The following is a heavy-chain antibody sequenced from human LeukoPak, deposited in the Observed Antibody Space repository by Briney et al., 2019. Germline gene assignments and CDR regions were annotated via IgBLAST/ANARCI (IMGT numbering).Heavy chain of an antibody. D-gene: IGHD2-2*01. J-gene: IGHJ5*02. CDR3: TVPASGGNWFDP. CDR2: IRGAGYSDPP. CDR1: GFSFSGSA. V-gene: IGHV3-73*01. Sequence: GGSLRLSCAASGFSFSGSAIHWVRQAPGKGLEWVGRIRGAGYSDPPAYVASVRGRFTISRDDSKSTVYLQMNSLKAEDTAVYYCTVPASGGNWFDPWGPGTLVTVSS.